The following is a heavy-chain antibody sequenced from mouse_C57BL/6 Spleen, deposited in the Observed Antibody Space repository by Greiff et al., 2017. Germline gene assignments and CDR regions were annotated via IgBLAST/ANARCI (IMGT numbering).Heavy chain of an antibody. Sequence: VQLQQSGAELVKPGASVKISCKASGYAFSSYWMNWVKQRPGKGLEWIGQIYPGDGDTNYNGKFKGKATLTADKSSSTAYMQLSSLTSEDAAVYFCAKDQLGGELDYWGQGTTLTVSS. V-gene: IGHV1-80*01. CDR2: IYPGDGDT. CDR1: GYAFSSYW. J-gene: IGHJ2*01. D-gene: IGHD4-1*02. CDR3: AKDQLGGELDY.